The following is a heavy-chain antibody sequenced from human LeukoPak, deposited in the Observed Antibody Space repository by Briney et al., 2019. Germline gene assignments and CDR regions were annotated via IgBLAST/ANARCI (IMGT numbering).Heavy chain of an antibody. D-gene: IGHD4-17*01. CDR2: ISSSSSYI. V-gene: IGHV3-21*05. CDR3: ARYGDYVLIDY. Sequence: GGSLRLSCAASGFTFSSYEMNWVRQAPGKGLEWVSYISSSSSYIYYADSVKGRFTISRDNAKNSLYLQMNSLRAEDTAVYYCARYGDYVLIDYWGQGTLVTVSS. J-gene: IGHJ4*02. CDR1: GFTFSSYE.